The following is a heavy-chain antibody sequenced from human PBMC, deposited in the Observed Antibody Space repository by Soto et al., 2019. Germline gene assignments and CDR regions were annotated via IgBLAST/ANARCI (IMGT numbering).Heavy chain of an antibody. CDR2: ISGSGGRT. CDR1: GFPFSSYA. Sequence: EMQLLESGGGLVQPGGSLRLSCVASGFPFSSYAMSWVRXXXXXGLEWVSGISGSGGRTYYADSVKGRFTISRDNSNXXLXXXXXXXXXXXXXXXXXXXXXXXXXXXXWGQGTMVTVSA. V-gene: IGHV3-23*01. J-gene: IGHJ3*02. CDR3: XXXXXXXXXXX.